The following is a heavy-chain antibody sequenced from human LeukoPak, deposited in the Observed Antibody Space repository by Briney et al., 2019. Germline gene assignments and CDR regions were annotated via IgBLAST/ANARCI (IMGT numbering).Heavy chain of an antibody. CDR2: INPYNGNR. D-gene: IGHD2-2*02. CDR1: GYTFTTYG. Sequence: GASVKVSCKASGYTFTTYGISWVRQAPGQGPEWMGWINPYNGNRNDAQKLQGRVTMTTDTPTSTAYMELRSLRFDDTAVYYCARELYGRFDYWGQGTLVNVSS. CDR3: ARELYGRFDY. J-gene: IGHJ4*02. V-gene: IGHV1-18*01.